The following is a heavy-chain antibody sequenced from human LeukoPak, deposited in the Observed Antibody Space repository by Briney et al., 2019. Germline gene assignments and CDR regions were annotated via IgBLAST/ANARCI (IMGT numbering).Heavy chain of an antibody. CDR2: LGTAGDT. CDR1: GFTLTNYA. D-gene: IGHD5-24*01. V-gene: IGHV3-13*01. CDR3: ARQSTPHGNFDY. Sequence: QPGGSLRLSCAASGFTLTNYAMHWVRQPAGEGLEWVSALGTAGDTLYPGSVKGRFSISRDNAKKSLFLQMNSLRVEDTANYYCARQSTPHGNFDYWGQGTLVTVSS. J-gene: IGHJ4*02.